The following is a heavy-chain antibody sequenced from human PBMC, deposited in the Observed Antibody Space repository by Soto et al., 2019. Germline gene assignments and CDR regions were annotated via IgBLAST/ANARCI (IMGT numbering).Heavy chain of an antibody. V-gene: IGHV3-30*03. Sequence: QVQLVESGGGVVQPGRSLRLSCAASGFTFSSYGMHWVRQAPGKGLEWLADISYDGRHEHYADSVKGRFTISRDNSKNTLYLHVNSLRAGDTAVYYCATDLRVDAMDVWGQGTTVTVSS. J-gene: IGHJ6*02. CDR2: ISYDGRHE. CDR3: ATDLRVDAMDV. CDR1: GFTFSSYG. D-gene: IGHD2-15*01.